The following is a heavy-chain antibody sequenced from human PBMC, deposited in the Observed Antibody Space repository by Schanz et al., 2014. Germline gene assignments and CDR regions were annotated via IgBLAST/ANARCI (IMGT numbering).Heavy chain of an antibody. Sequence: VQLLQFGGGVVQPGRSLRLSCAASGFTISSYSMNWVRQAPGKGLEWVANIKQDGSEKYYVDAVKGRFTISRDNAKNSLFLQMNSLRVEDTAVYYCARLPVGYGSGILDVWGQGTSVTVSS. J-gene: IGHJ6*02. CDR1: GFTISSYS. V-gene: IGHV3-7*01. D-gene: IGHD3-10*01. CDR3: ARLPVGYGSGILDV. CDR2: IKQDGSEK.